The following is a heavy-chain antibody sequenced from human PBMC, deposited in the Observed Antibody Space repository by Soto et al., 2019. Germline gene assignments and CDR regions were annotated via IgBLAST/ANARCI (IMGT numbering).Heavy chain of an antibody. Sequence: QVQLVESGGGVVQPGRSLRLSCAASGFTFSSYGMHWVRQAPGKGLEWVAVIWYDGSNKYYADSVKGRFTISRDNSKNTLYQQMNSLRAEDTAVYYCASGVYCSGGSCYQPADNDAFDIWGQGTMVTVSS. J-gene: IGHJ3*02. V-gene: IGHV3-33*01. CDR2: IWYDGSNK. D-gene: IGHD2-15*01. CDR3: ASGVYCSGGSCYQPADNDAFDI. CDR1: GFTFSSYG.